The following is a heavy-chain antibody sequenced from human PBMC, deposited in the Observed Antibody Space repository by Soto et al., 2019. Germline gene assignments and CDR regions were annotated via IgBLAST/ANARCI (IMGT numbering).Heavy chain of an antibody. CDR2: ISSSSSYI. D-gene: IGHD6-13*01. J-gene: IGHJ4*02. CDR3: AKSAPAAAGTGPFDY. CDR1: GFTFSSYS. V-gene: IGHV3-21*04. Sequence: PGGSLRLSCAASGFTFSSYSMNWVRQAPGKGLEWVSSISSSSSYIYYADSVKGRFTISRDNSMNTLYLQMNSLGAEDTAVYYCAKSAPAAAGTGPFDYWGQGTLVTVSS.